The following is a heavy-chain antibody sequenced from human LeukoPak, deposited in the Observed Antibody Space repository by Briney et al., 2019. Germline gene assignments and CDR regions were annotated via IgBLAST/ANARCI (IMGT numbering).Heavy chain of an antibody. CDR3: VRGDGYNLFDY. V-gene: IGHV3-53*01. J-gene: IGHJ4*02. CDR1: GFTVSSSY. CDR2: IYIGGNT. D-gene: IGHD5-24*01. Sequence: GGSLRLSCAASGFTVSSSYMSWVRQAPGKGLEWVSVIYIGGNTYYAESVKGRFTIPRDNSENTLYLQLNSLRAEDTAVYYCVRGDGYNLFDYWGQGTLVTVSS.